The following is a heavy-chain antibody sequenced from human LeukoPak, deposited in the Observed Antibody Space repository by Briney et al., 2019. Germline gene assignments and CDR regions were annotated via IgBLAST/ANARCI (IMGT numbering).Heavy chain of an antibody. CDR3: ARAKTGGNSAYDY. Sequence: GGSLRLSCAASGFTFSSYWMHWVRQAPGKGLVWVSRIHSDGSSTTYADSVKGRFTISRDNAKDTLYLQMNSLRAEDTAVYYCARAKTGGNSAYDYWGQGTLVTVSS. CDR1: GFTFSSYW. V-gene: IGHV3-74*01. J-gene: IGHJ4*02. CDR2: IHSDGSST. D-gene: IGHD4-23*01.